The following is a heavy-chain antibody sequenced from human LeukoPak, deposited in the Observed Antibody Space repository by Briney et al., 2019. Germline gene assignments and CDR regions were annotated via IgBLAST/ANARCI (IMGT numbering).Heavy chain of an antibody. CDR1: GFTFRSYW. CDR3: ARVARFGDRGGYSYGSDI. CDR2: INNDGSST. V-gene: IGHV3-74*01. J-gene: IGHJ3*02. Sequence: GGSLRLSCAASGFTFRSYWMHWVRQAPGRGLVWVSRINNDGSSTIYADSVKGRFTISRDNAKNTLYLQMNSLRAEDTAVYFCARVARFGDRGGYSYGSDIWGQGTMVTVSS. D-gene: IGHD3-22*01.